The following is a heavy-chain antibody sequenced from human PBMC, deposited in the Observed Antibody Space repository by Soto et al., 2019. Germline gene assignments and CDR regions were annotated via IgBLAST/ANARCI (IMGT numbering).Heavy chain of an antibody. J-gene: IGHJ6*02. Sequence: SLTCTVSGGSISSGGYYWSWIRQHPGKGLEWIGYIYYSGSTYYNPSLKSRVTISVDTSKNQFSLKLSSVTAADTAVYYCARAGGDFGVVITDYYYYGMDVWGQGTTVTVSS. CDR3: ARAGGDFGVVITDYYYYGMDV. D-gene: IGHD3-3*01. CDR2: IYYSGST. V-gene: IGHV4-31*03. CDR1: GGSISSGGYY.